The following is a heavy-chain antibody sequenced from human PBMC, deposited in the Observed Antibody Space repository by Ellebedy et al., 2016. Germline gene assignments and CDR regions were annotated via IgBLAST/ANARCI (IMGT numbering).Heavy chain of an antibody. Sequence: GESLKISXAASGFTFSSYAMSWVRQAPGKGLEWVSAISGSGGSTYYADSVKGRFTISRDNSKNTLYLQMNSLRAEDTAVYYCAKMVYAMGAPFDYWGQGTLVTVSS. CDR1: GFTFSSYA. D-gene: IGHD2-8*01. J-gene: IGHJ4*02. V-gene: IGHV3-23*01. CDR2: ISGSGGST. CDR3: AKMVYAMGAPFDY.